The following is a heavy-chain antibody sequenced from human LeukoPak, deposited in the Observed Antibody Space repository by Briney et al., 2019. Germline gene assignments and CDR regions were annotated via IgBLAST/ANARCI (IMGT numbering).Heavy chain of an antibody. Sequence: PSETLSLTCTVSGGSISSGDYYWSWIRQPPGKGLEWIGYIYYSGSTYYNPSLKSRGTISVDTSKNQFSLKLSSVTAADTAVYYCARGNGYDWGYYFDYWGQGTLVTVSS. CDR3: ARGNGYDWGYYFDY. CDR1: GGSISSGDYY. J-gene: IGHJ4*02. D-gene: IGHD5-12*01. V-gene: IGHV4-30-4*01. CDR2: IYYSGST.